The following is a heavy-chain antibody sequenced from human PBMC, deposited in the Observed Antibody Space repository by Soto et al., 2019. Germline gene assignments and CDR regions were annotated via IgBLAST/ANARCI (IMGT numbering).Heavy chain of an antibody. CDR1: GFTFSRFW. D-gene: IGHD3-10*01. V-gene: IGHV3-74*01. CDR2: ITEDGSTT. Sequence: GGSLRLSCPASGFTFSRFWMHWVRQAPGKGLVWVSRITEDGSTTTYADSVKGRFTISRDNAKNTVYLQMNSLRAEDTAVYYCATLNSFGSDYWGQGTVVTVSS. CDR3: ATLNSFGSDY. J-gene: IGHJ4*02.